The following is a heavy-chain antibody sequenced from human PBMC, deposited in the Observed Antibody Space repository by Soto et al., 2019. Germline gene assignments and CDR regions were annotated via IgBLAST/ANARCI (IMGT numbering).Heavy chain of an antibody. CDR2: IIPIFGTT. Sequence: VQLVQSGAEVKKPGSSVKVSCKASGGTFSSYGINWVRQAPGQGLEWMGGIIPIFGTTYYAQRFQDRVTITAEESTSTAYLELSSLRSEDTAVYYWAGGPKVVVVAATGYYYYYGMDVWGQGTTVTVSS. D-gene: IGHD2-15*01. CDR1: GGTFSSYG. CDR3: AGGPKVVVVAATGYYYYYGMDV. J-gene: IGHJ6*02. V-gene: IGHV1-69*01.